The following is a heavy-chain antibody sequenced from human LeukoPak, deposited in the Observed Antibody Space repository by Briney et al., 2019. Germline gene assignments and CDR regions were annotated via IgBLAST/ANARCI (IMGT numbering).Heavy chain of an antibody. CDR2: INPSGGST. D-gene: IGHD6-13*01. CDR1: GYTFTSYY. Sequence: ASVKVSCKASGYTFTSYYMHWVRQAPGQGLEWMGIINPSGGSTSYARKFQGRVTMTRDTSTSTVYMELSSLRSEDTAVYYCARDVRVKQQLTIRGSDYFYYMDVWGNGTTVIVSS. V-gene: IGHV1-46*01. CDR3: ARDVRVKQQLTIRGSDYFYYMDV. J-gene: IGHJ6*03.